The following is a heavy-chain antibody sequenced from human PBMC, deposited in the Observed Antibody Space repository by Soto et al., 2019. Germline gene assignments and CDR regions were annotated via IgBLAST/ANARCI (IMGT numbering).Heavy chain of an antibody. D-gene: IGHD3-16*01. CDR1: GFTFRSYV. J-gene: IGHJ4*02. CDR2: TSYDGSNN. V-gene: IGHV3-33*05. Sequence: QVQLVESGGGVVQPGTSLRLSCVGSGFTFRSYVIHWVRQAPGKGLEWVALTSYDGSNNSYGDSVKGRFTISRHNSRNTVELQMDSLRFEDTALYYCARWGTTGGLDVWGQGALVSVSS. CDR3: ARWGTTGGLDV.